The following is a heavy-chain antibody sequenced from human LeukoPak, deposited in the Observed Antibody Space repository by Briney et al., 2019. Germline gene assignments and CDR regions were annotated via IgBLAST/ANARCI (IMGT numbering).Heavy chain of an antibody. CDR2: IFYSGNT. CDR3: ARDRRELNGVSSLPDY. D-gene: IGHD2-8*01. CDR1: GGSISCGDYY. J-gene: IGHJ4*02. Sequence: SETLSLTCTVSGGSISCGDYYWSWIRQPPGKGLKWIGYIFYSGNTYYNPSLKSRVPISVDTSKNQFSLKLSSVTAADTAVYYCARDRRELNGVSSLPDYWGQGTLVTVSS. V-gene: IGHV4-30-4*02.